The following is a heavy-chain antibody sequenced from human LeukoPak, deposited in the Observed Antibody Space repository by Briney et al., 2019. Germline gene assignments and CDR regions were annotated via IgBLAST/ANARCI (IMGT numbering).Heavy chain of an antibody. Sequence: PSETLSLTCTVSGGSISSYYWSWIRQPPEEGLEYIGFIYYSGSTNYNPSLKSRVTISVDTSKNQFSLKLSSVTAADTAVYYCARTIYDYVWGSYRYTGGWYFDYWGQGTLVTVSS. V-gene: IGHV4-59*08. CDR3: ARTIYDYVWGSYRYTGGWYFDY. D-gene: IGHD3-16*02. CDR1: GGSISSYY. CDR2: IYYSGST. J-gene: IGHJ4*02.